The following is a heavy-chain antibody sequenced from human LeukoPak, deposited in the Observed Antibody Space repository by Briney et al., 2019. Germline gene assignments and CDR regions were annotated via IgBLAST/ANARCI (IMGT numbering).Heavy chain of an antibody. J-gene: IGHJ3*01. CDR1: GYSFTGYH. CDR2: INYETSDT. CDR3: AREFSSKLEWLAYVTGDDAFDV. D-gene: IGHD3-3*01. V-gene: IGHV1-2*02. Sequence: ASVKVSCKAFGYSFTGYHLHWVRQAPRQGPEWMGWINYETSDTNYARKFQGRVTMTRDTSINTVNMELSRLTSDDTAVYYCAREFSSKLEWLAYVTGDDAFDVWGQGTMISVS.